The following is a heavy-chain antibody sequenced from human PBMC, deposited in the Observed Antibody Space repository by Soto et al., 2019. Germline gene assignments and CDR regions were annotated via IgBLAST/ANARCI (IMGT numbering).Heavy chain of an antibody. D-gene: IGHD2-15*01. V-gene: IGHV4-30-2*01. CDR3: ARATLARKGYYAASDHYFFHX. CDR2: IYNTGST. Sequence: SETLSLTCAVSGGSISSVGFSWSWIRQPPGKGVELIGYIYNTGSTYYHPSLKSRVTISVDRSKNQFSLRLRSVNAADTAIYYCARATLARKGYYAASDHYFFHXWGQVTLVTVSX. J-gene: IGHJ4*02. CDR1: GGSISSVGFS.